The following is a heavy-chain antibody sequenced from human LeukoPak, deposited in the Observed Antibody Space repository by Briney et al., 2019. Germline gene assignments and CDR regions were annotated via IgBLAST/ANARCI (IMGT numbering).Heavy chain of an antibody. CDR1: GGTFSSYA. CDR3: ATKTTVTTSRAEYFQH. J-gene: IGHJ1*01. Sequence: SVKVSCKASGGTFSSYAISWVRQAPGQGLEWMGRIIPIFGTANYAQKFQGRVTITTDESTSTAYMELSSLRSEDTAVYYRATKTTVTTSRAEYFQHWGQGTLVTVSS. CDR2: IIPIFGTA. D-gene: IGHD4-17*01. V-gene: IGHV1-69*05.